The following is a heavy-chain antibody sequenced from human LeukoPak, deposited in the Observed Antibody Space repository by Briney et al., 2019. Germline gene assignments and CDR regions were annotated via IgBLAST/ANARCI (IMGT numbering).Heavy chain of an antibody. CDR1: GFSFSSYS. V-gene: IGHV3-21*04. Sequence: GGSLRLSCAAGGFSFSSYSMNWVRQAPGKGLEWVSSISPSSSYIYYADSVKGRFTISRDNSKNTLYLQMNSLRAEDTAVYYCAKYLSSGFLYYFDYWGQGTLVTVSS. CDR3: AKYLSSGFLYYFDY. D-gene: IGHD3-22*01. CDR2: ISPSSSYI. J-gene: IGHJ4*02.